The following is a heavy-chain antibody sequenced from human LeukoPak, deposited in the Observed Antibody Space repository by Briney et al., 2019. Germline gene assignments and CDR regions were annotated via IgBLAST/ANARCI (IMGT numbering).Heavy chain of an antibody. J-gene: IGHJ4*02. V-gene: IGHV1-2*02. CDR1: GYTFTGYY. CDR3: ARSITMIVVVIPGY. CDR2: INPNSGGT. D-gene: IGHD3-22*01. Sequence: ASVKVSCKASGYTFTGYYMHWVRQAPGQGLEWMGWINPNSGGTNYAQKFQGRVTMTRDTSISTAYMELSRLRSDGTAVYYCARSITMIVVVIPGYWGQGTLVTVSS.